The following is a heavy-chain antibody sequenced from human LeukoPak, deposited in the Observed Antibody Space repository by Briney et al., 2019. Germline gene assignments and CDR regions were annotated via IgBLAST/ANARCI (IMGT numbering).Heavy chain of an antibody. CDR3: AGLVGRYSTGMYYYFDY. CDR2: MYLSGTT. J-gene: IGHJ4*02. D-gene: IGHD6-19*01. Sequence: PSETLSLTCAVSGGSISSVNLWSWVRQPPGKGLEWVGEMYLSGTTTYNPSLKSRVTISIDKSKNQFSLSLRSVTAADTAVYYCAGLVGRYSTGMYYYFDYWGPGTLVTASS. CDR1: GGSISSVNL. V-gene: IGHV4-4*02.